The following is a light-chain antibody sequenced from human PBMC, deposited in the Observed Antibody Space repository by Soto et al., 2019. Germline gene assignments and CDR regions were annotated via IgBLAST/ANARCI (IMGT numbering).Light chain of an antibody. CDR1: SSDVGNYNL. Sequence: QAVVTQPASVSGSRGQSITISCTGTSSDVGNYNLVSWYQKHPGKAPKLLIYEVTQRPSGVTNRFSGSKSGNTASLTISGLQAEDEADYYCCSYAGSSTPLVFGGGTKLTVL. V-gene: IGLV2-23*02. J-gene: IGLJ3*02. CDR2: EVT. CDR3: CSYAGSSTPLV.